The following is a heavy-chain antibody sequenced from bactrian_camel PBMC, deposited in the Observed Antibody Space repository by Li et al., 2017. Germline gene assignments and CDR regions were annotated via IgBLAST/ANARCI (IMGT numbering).Heavy chain of an antibody. D-gene: IGHD6*01. CDR1: GITYGSYC. V-gene: IGHV3S55*01. Sequence: QVQLVESGGGSVQAGGSLRLSCAASGITYGSYCVGWFRQPPGKDREGVAVMDSLGRTKYADSVNGRFTISKGNAKTILLLEMHNLKPEDSGVYYCAGEQYGGCRASAAFGVWGQGTQVTVS. J-gene: IGHJ6*01. CDR3: AGEQYGGCRASAAFGV. CDR2: MDSLGRT.